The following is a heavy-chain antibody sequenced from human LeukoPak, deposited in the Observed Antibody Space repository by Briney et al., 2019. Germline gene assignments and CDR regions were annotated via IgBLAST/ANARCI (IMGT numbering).Heavy chain of an antibody. CDR3: ARHRRNGSGRPGMRFDP. V-gene: IGHV4-34*01. CDR2: INHSGST. J-gene: IGHJ5*02. Sequence: SETLSLTCAVYGGSFSGYYWSWVRQPPGKGLEWIGEINHSGSTNYHPSLKSRVTISVDTSKNQFSLKLSSVTAADTAVYYCARHRRNGSGRPGMRFDPWGQGTLVTVSS. D-gene: IGHD3-10*01. CDR1: GGSFSGYY.